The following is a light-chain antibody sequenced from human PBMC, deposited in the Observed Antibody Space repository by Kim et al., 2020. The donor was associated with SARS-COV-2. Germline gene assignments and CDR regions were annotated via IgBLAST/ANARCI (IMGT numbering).Light chain of an antibody. CDR1: QSISNY. CDR2: AAS. J-gene: IGKJ1*01. V-gene: IGKV1-39*01. Sequence: DIQMTQSPSSLSASLGDRVTITCRASQSISNYLNWYQQKPGKVPKLLIYAASTLQSGVPSRFSGSGSGTDFTLTIRSLQPEDFATYYCQQSYSTLWTFGQGTKVDIK. CDR3: QQSYSTLWT.